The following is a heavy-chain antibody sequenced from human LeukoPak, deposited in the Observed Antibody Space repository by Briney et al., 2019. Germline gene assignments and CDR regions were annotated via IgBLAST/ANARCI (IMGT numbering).Heavy chain of an antibody. J-gene: IGHJ5*02. Sequence: SETLSLTCAVYGRSFSGYYWSWIRQPPGKGLEWIGEINHSGSTNYNPSLKSRVTISVDTSKNQFSLKLSSVTAADTAVYYCARGNYDYVWGSYRYTYNWFDPWGQGTLVTVSS. V-gene: IGHV4-34*01. CDR2: INHSGST. CDR3: ARGNYDYVWGSYRYTYNWFDP. CDR1: GRSFSGYY. D-gene: IGHD3-16*02.